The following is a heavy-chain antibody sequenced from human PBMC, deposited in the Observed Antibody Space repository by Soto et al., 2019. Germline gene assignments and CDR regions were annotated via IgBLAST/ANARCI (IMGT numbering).Heavy chain of an antibody. Sequence: SETLSLTCTVSGAPISSYCWSWIRQPPGRGLQWIGYLCYTGNTNYNPSLRSRLTISVDTSKNQFSLNLRSVTAADTAVYYCAREMGTSASNDVLDPWGLRILVTVSS. CDR1: GAPISSYC. D-gene: IGHD1-1*01. CDR2: LCYTGNT. J-gene: IGHJ5*02. V-gene: IGHV4-59*01. CDR3: AREMGTSASNDVLDP.